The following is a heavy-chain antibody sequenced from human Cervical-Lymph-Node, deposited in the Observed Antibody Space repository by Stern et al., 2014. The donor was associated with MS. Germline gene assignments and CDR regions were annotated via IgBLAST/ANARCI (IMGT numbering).Heavy chain of an antibody. J-gene: IGHJ6*02. V-gene: IGHV5-51*03. D-gene: IGHD1-1*01. CDR3: ARPPPRRKWDDPNYGMDV. CDR1: GYTFTNNW. CDR2: IYPDDSDI. Sequence: VQLVQSGAEVKKPGESLKISCKGSGYTFTNNWIAWVRQMPGKGLEWMGIIYPDDSDIRYSPSLQGQVTISADKSIRTAYLQWSSRKAADSAVYYWARPPPRRKWDDPNYGMDVWGQGTTVTVSS.